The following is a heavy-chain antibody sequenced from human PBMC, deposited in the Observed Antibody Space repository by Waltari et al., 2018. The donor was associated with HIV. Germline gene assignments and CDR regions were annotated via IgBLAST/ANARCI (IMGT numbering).Heavy chain of an antibody. J-gene: IGHJ4*02. Sequence: QLQLQESGPGLVKPSETLSLTCTVSGGSISSSSYYWGWIRQPPGKGLEWIGSIYYSGSTYDNPSLKSRVTISVDTSKNQFSLKLSSVTAADTAVYYCARFSIAAGGLVDYWGQGTLVTVSS. D-gene: IGHD6-13*01. CDR2: IYYSGST. CDR3: ARFSIAAGGLVDY. V-gene: IGHV4-39*01. CDR1: GGSISSSSYY.